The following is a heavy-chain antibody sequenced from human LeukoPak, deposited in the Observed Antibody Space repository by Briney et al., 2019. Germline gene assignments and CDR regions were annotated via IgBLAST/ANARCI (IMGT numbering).Heavy chain of an antibody. Sequence: ASVKLSCKASGYTFTCYGISWVRQAPGQGLEWMGWISAYNGNTNYAQKLQGRVTMTTDTSTSTAYMELRSLSSEATAVYYCARNIVVVPAAMGGIYYYYMDVWGKGTTITVSS. V-gene: IGHV1-18*01. CDR1: GYTFTCYG. CDR3: ARNIVVVPAAMGGIYYYYMDV. CDR2: ISAYNGNT. D-gene: IGHD2-2*01. J-gene: IGHJ6*03.